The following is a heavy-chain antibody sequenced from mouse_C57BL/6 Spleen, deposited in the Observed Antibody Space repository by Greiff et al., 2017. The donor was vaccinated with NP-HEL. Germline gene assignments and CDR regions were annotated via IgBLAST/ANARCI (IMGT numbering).Heavy chain of an antibody. Sequence: EVQLQQSGPELVKPGASVKISCKASGYSFTGYYMHWVKQSSEKSLEWIGEINPSTGGTSYNQKFKGKAKLTVDKSSSTAYMQLKSLTSEDSAVYYCARGDGSSYFDYWGQGTTLTVSS. CDR2: INPSTGGT. CDR1: GYSFTGYY. J-gene: IGHJ2*01. V-gene: IGHV1-43*01. CDR3: ARGDGSSYFDY. D-gene: IGHD1-1*01.